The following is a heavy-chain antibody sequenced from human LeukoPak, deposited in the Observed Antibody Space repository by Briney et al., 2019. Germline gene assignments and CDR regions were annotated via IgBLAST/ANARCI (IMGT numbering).Heavy chain of an antibody. CDR1: GYTFTGYY. Sequence: ASVKVSCKASGYTFTGYYMHWVRQAPGQGLEWMGRINPNSGGTNYAQKFQGRVTMTRDTSISTAYMELSRLRSDDTAVYYCARGPKRIVVVVAASYNWFDPWGQGTLVTVSS. D-gene: IGHD2-15*01. CDR3: ARGPKRIVVVVAASYNWFDP. CDR2: INPNSGGT. J-gene: IGHJ5*02. V-gene: IGHV1-2*06.